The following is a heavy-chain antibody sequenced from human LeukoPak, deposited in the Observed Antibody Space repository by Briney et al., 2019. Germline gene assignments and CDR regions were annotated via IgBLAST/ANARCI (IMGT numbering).Heavy chain of an antibody. CDR2: INTSGGST. CDR3: ADGGSGWSRSFDY. J-gene: IGHJ4*02. V-gene: IGHV1-46*01. Sequence: ASVKVFCKASGYTFTSYYMHWVRQARGQGLEWMGIINTSGGSTSYAQKFQGRVTMTRDTSTSTVYMELTSLRSEDTAVNYCADGGSGWSRSFDYWGQGTLVTVSS. D-gene: IGHD6-19*01. CDR1: GYTFTSYY.